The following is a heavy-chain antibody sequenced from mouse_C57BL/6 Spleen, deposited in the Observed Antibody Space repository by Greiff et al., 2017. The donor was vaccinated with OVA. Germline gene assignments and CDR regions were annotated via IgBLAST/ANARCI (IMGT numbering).Heavy chain of an antibody. CDR3: TRERPTIVTRDWFAY. Sequence: DVHLVESGEGLVKPGGSLKLSCAASGFTFSSYAMSWVRQTPEKRLEWVAYISSGGDYIYYADTVKGRFTISRDNARNTLYLQMSSLKSEDTAMYYYTRERPTIVTRDWFAYWGQGTLVTVSA. CDR1: GFTFSSYA. CDR2: ISSGGDYI. J-gene: IGHJ3*01. D-gene: IGHD2-5*01. V-gene: IGHV5-9-1*02.